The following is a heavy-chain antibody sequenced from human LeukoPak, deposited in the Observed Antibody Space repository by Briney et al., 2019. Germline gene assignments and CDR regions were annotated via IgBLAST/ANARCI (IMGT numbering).Heavy chain of an antibody. Sequence: GGSLRLSCAASGFTFSSYWMHWVRQAPGKGLVWVSRINSDGSSTSYADSVKGRFTISRDNAKNTLYLQMNSLRAEDTAVYYCARAVVEYYYDSSGYSVTHFDYWGQGTLVTVSS. D-gene: IGHD3-22*01. CDR1: GFTFSSYW. CDR3: ARAVVEYYYDSSGYSVTHFDY. J-gene: IGHJ4*02. CDR2: INSDGSST. V-gene: IGHV3-74*01.